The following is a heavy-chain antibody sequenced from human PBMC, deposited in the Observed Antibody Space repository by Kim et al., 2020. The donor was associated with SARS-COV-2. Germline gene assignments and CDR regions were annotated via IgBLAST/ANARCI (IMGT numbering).Heavy chain of an antibody. V-gene: IGHV3-7*01. J-gene: IGHJ6*02. CDR3: ARWSITIFGVVYYYQYGMDV. D-gene: IGHD3-3*01. CDR1: GFTFSSYW. Sequence: GGSLRLSCAASGFTFSSYWMSWVRQAPGKGLEWVANIKQDGGEKYYVDSVKGRFTISRDNAKNSLYLQMNSLRAEDTAVYYCARWSITIFGVVYYYQYGMDVWGQRTTVTVSS. CDR2: IKQDGGEK.